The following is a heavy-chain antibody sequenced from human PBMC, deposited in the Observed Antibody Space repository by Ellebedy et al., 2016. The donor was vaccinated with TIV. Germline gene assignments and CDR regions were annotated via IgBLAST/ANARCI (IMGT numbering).Heavy chain of an antibody. CDR3: AKFRQQLGISSGFQH. Sequence: GGSLRLSCAASGFTFIGYEMNWVRQAPGKGLEWVSAISGSGGSTYYADSVKGRFTISRDNSKNTLYLQMNSLRAEDTAVYYCAKFRQQLGISSGFQHWGQGTLVTVSS. J-gene: IGHJ1*01. D-gene: IGHD6-13*01. V-gene: IGHV3-23*01. CDR1: GFTFIGYE. CDR2: ISGSGGST.